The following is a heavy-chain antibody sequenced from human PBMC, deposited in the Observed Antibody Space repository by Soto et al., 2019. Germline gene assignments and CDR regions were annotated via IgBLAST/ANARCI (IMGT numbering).Heavy chain of an antibody. D-gene: IGHD2-2*01. J-gene: IGHJ6*02. V-gene: IGHV1-69*01. Sequence: QVQLVQSGAEVKKPGSSVKVSCKASGGTFSSYAISWVRQAPGQGLEWMGGIIPIFGTANYAQKFQGRVTITADESTSTAYMELSSLRSEDTAVYYCAKADIVVVPAALRDYYYGMDVWGQGTTVTVSS. CDR1: GGTFSSYA. CDR2: IIPIFGTA. CDR3: AKADIVVVPAALRDYYYGMDV.